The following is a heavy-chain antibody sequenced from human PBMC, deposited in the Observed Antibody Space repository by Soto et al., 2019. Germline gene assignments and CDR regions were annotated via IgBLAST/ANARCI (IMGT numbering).Heavy chain of an antibody. J-gene: IGHJ4*02. V-gene: IGHV4-59*01. CDR2: IYYSGST. CDR3: ARVGSSGYPFDY. CDR1: GGSISGYY. D-gene: IGHD3-22*01. Sequence: PSETLSLTCTVSGGSISGYYWSWIRQPPGKGLEWIGYIYYSGSTNYNPSLKSRVTISVDTSKNQFSLKLSSVTAADTAVYYCARVGSSGYPFDYWGQGTLVTVSS.